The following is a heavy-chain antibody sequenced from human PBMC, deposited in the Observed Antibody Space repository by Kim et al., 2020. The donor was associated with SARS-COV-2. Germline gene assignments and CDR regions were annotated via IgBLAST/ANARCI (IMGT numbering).Heavy chain of an antibody. CDR1: GFTFSSYG. CDR2: ISYDGSNK. CDR3: ARDRMGYYYDSSGYSRVGDY. V-gene: IGHV3-33*05. D-gene: IGHD3-22*01. Sequence: GGSLRLSCAASGFTFSSYGMHWVRQAPGKGLEWVAVISYDGSNKYYADSVKGRFTISRDNSKNTLYLQMNSLRAEDTAVYYCARDRMGYYYDSSGYSRVGDYWGQGTLVTVSS. J-gene: IGHJ4*02.